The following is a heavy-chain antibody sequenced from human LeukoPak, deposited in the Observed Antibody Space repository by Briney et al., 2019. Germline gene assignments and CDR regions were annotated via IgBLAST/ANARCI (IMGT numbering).Heavy chain of an antibody. Sequence: PGGSLRLSCAASGFTVSSNYMSWVRQAPGKGLEWVSVIHSGGSSYYADSVKGRFTISRHNSKNTLYLQMNSLRAEDTAVYYCARSTAGIYDYWGQGTLVTVSS. CDR1: GFTVSSNY. D-gene: IGHD6-19*01. CDR2: IHSGGSS. J-gene: IGHJ4*02. CDR3: ARSTAGIYDY. V-gene: IGHV3-53*04.